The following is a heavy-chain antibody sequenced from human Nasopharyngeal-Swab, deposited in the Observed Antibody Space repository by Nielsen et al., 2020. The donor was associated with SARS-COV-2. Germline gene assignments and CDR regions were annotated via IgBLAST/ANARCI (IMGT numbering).Heavy chain of an antibody. CDR2: ISAYNGNT. CDR1: GYTFTSYG. Sequence: ASVKVSCKASGYTFTSYGISWVRQAPGQGLEWMGWISAYNGNTNYAQKLQGRVTMTTDTSTSTAYMELRSLRSDDTAVYYCVVTVTTQAYYYYYGMDVWGQGTTVTVSS. CDR3: VVTVTTQAYYYYYGMDV. J-gene: IGHJ6*02. D-gene: IGHD4-17*01. V-gene: IGHV1-18*01.